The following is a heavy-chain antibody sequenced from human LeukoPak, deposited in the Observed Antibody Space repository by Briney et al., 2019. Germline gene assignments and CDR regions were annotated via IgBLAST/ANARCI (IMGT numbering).Heavy chain of an antibody. D-gene: IGHD1-26*01. CDR3: ANTGGGSYYIPDIDY. J-gene: IGHJ4*02. CDR1: GFTFSSYA. Sequence: GGSLRLSCAASGFTFSSYAMSWVSQAPGKGLEWVSAISGSAGRTYYADSVKGRFTISRDNSKNTLFLQMNSLRAEDTAVYYCANTGGGSYYIPDIDYWGQGTLVTVSS. CDR2: ISGSAGRT. V-gene: IGHV3-23*01.